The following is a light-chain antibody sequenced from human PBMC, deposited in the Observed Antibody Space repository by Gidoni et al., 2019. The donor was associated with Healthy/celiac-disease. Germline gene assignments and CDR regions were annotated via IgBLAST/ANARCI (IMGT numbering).Light chain of an antibody. Sequence: DIQMTQSPSSLSASVGDRVTITCRASQSISSYLNWYQQKPGKDPKLLIYAASSLQSGVPSRFSGSGSGTDFTLTISSLQPEDFATYYCQQSYSTLLTFXGXTKVXIK. CDR3: QQSYSTLLT. CDR1: QSISSY. V-gene: IGKV1-39*01. J-gene: IGKJ4*01. CDR2: AAS.